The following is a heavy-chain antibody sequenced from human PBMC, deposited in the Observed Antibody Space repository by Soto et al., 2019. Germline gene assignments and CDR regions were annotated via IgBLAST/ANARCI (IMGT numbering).Heavy chain of an antibody. CDR2: ISSSSSYI. Sequence: EVQLVESGGGLVKPGGSLRLSCAASGFTFSSYSMNWVRQAPGKGLEWVSSISSSSSYIYYADSVKGRFTISRDNAKNSLYLQMNSLRPEETAVYYCARDRLQYYYYYGMDVWGQGTTVAVSS. J-gene: IGHJ6*02. V-gene: IGHV3-21*01. CDR3: ARDRLQYYYYYGMDV. CDR1: GFTFSSYS. D-gene: IGHD2-21*02.